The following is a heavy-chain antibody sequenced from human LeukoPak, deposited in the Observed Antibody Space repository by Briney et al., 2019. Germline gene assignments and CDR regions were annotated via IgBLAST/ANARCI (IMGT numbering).Heavy chain of an antibody. V-gene: IGHV3-43*02. CDR1: GFTFDDYA. Sequence: PGGSLRPSCAASGFTFDDYAMHWVRQAPGKGLEWVSLISGDGGSTYYADSVKGRFTISRDNSKNSLYLQMSSLRTEDTALYYCAKDMGYYDSSGYPAPGPFDYWGQGTLVTVSS. J-gene: IGHJ4*02. CDR3: AKDMGYYDSSGYPAPGPFDY. CDR2: ISGDGGST. D-gene: IGHD3-22*01.